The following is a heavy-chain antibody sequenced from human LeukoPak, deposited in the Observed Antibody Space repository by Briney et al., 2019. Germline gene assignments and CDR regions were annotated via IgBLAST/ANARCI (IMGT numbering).Heavy chain of an antibody. V-gene: IGHV4-59*01. CDR3: AREAIVVAATGIVS. CDR1: GGSISRYY. J-gene: IGHJ4*02. D-gene: IGHD6-19*01. Sequence: SETLFSSSTVSGGSISRYYWSWIRQPPGKGQEWIGYIYYSGSTNYNPSLKSRVTISVDTSKNQFSLKLSSVTAADTAVYYCAREAIVVAATGIVSWGQRTLVTVSS. CDR2: IYYSGST.